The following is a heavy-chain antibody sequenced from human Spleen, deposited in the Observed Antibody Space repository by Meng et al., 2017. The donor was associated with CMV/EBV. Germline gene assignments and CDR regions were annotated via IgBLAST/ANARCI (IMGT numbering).Heavy chain of an antibody. Sequence: AVSGGSISSSNWWSWVRQPPGKGLEWIGEIYHSGSTYYNPSLKSRVTVSVDTSKNQFSLKLSSVTAADTAVYYCATGGGYSSSWFDPWGQGILVTVSS. J-gene: IGHJ5*02. CDR1: GGSISSSNW. D-gene: IGHD6-13*01. V-gene: IGHV4-4*02. CDR2: IYHSGST. CDR3: ATGGGYSSSWFDP.